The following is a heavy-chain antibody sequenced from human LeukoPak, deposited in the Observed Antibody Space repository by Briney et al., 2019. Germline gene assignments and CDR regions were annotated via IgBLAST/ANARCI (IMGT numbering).Heavy chain of an antibody. V-gene: IGHV4-38-2*02. Sequence: PSETLSLTCTVSGYSISSGYYWGWIRQPPGKGLEWIGSIYHSGSTYYNPSLKSRVTISVDTSKNQFSLKLSSVTAADTAVYYCARETHYDYVWGSYRYPYFDYWGQGTLVTVSS. CDR1: GYSISSGYY. D-gene: IGHD3-16*02. CDR3: ARETHYDYVWGSYRYPYFDY. CDR2: IYHSGST. J-gene: IGHJ4*02.